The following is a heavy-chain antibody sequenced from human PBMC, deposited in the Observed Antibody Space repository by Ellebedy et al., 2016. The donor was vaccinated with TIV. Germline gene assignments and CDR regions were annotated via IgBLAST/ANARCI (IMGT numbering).Heavy chain of an antibody. CDR3: ARGEMGLYYGMDV. CDR2: ISDASMSI. J-gene: IGHJ6*02. CDR1: GFTFSTYS. D-gene: IGHD2-8*01. Sequence: PGGSLRLSCAASGFTFSTYSMNWVRQAPGKGLEWIAYISDASMSIFYADSVEGRFIISRDNAKNSLSLLVSSLRDEDTAVYYCARGEMGLYYGMDVWGQGTTVTVSS. V-gene: IGHV3-48*02.